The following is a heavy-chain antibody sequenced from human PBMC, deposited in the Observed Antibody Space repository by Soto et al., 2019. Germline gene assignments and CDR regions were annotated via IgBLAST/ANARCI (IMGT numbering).Heavy chain of an antibody. V-gene: IGHV3-7*01. D-gene: IGHD6-19*01. CDR1: GFTFSSYW. CDR3: ARQSAVAGTVEVNWIGP. CDR2: IKQGGSEK. J-gene: IGHJ5*02. Sequence: GGSLRLSCAASGFTFSSYWMSWVRQAPGKGLEWVANIKQGGSEKYYVDSVKGRFTISRDNSKDTLYLEMNSLRAEDTAVYYCARQSAVAGTVEVNWIGPWGQGTLVTVSS.